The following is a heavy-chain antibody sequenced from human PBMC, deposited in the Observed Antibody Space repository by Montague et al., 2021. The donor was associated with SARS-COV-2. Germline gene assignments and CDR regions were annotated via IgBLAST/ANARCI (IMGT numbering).Heavy chain of an antibody. CDR3: AHGRIRGATIFGLCYCYMDV. CDR2: IYWNDDK. D-gene: IGHD3-3*01. V-gene: IGHV2-5*01. J-gene: IGHJ6*03. CDR1: GFSLSTSGVG. Sequence: PALVKPTQTLTLTYTFSGFSLSTSGVGVGWIRQPPGKALEWLALIYWNDDKRYSPSLKSRLTITKDTSKNQVVLTINNMDPVDTATYYCAHGRIRGATIFGLCYCYMDVWGRGTTVTVSS.